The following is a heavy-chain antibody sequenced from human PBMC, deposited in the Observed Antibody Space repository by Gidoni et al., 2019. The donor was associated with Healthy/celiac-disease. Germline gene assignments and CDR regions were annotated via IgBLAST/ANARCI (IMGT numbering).Heavy chain of an antibody. CDR2: ISYDGSNK. D-gene: IGHD6-19*01. V-gene: IGHV3-30*18. CDR3: AKTAGAVAGPSPLDY. CDR1: GFPFRSDG. Sequence: QVQLVESGGGVVQPGRSLRLSCAASGFPFRSDGMPWVRQAPGKGLEWVAVISYDGSNKYYADSVKGRFTISRDNSKNTLYLQMNSLRAEDTAVYYCAKTAGAVAGPSPLDYWGQGTLVTVSS. J-gene: IGHJ4*02.